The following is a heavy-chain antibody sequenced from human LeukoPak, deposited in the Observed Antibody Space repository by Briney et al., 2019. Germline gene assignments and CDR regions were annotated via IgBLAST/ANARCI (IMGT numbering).Heavy chain of an antibody. J-gene: IGHJ4*02. D-gene: IGHD6-25*01. V-gene: IGHV3-21*01. CDR2: ISSSSSYI. CDR3: ARSIAATYFDY. Sequence: GGSLRLSCAASGFTFSIYSMNWVRQAPGKGLEWVSSISSSSSYIYYADSVKGRFTISRDNAKNSLYLQMNSLRAEDTAVYYCARSIAATYFDYWGQGTLVTVSS. CDR1: GFTFSIYS.